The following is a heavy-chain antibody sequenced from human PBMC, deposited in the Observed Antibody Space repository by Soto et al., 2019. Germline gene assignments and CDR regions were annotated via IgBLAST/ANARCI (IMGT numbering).Heavy chain of an antibody. CDR2: ISYDGSNK. CDR3: ARDRHLVATIGPWDY. J-gene: IGHJ4*02. Sequence: QVQLVESGGGVVQPGRSLRLSCAASGFTFSSYAMHWVRQAPGKGLEWVAVISYDGSNKYHADSVKGRFTISRDNSKNTLYLQMNSLRAEDTAVYYCARDRHLVATIGPWDYWGQGTLVTVSS. D-gene: IGHD5-12*01. V-gene: IGHV3-30-3*01. CDR1: GFTFSSYA.